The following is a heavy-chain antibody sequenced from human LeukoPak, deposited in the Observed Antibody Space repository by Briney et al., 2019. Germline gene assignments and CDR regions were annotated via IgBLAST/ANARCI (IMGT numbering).Heavy chain of an antibody. CDR1: GFTFSSYA. J-gene: IGHJ4*02. D-gene: IGHD5-18*01. CDR2: ISGSGGST. CDR3: AKTTVTAMVTDTDY. Sequence: PGGSLRLSCAASGFTFSSYAMSWVRQAPGKGLGWVSAISGSGGSTYYADSVKGRFTISRDNSKNTLYLQMNSLRAEDTAVYYCAKTTVTAMVTDTDYWGQGTLVTVSS. V-gene: IGHV3-23*01.